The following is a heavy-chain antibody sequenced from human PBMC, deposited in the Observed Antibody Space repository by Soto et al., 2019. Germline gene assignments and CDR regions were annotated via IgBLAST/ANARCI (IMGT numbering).Heavy chain of an antibody. J-gene: IGHJ4*02. V-gene: IGHV4-59*08. CDR3: ARQGYSSGWYSYFDY. Sequence: PSETLSLTCTVSGGSISSYYWSWIRQPPGKGLEWIGYIYYSGSTYYNPSLKSRVTISVDTSKNQFSLKLSSVTAADTAVYYCARQGYSSGWYSYFDYWGQGTLVTVSS. CDR1: GGSISSYY. CDR2: IYYSGST. D-gene: IGHD6-19*01.